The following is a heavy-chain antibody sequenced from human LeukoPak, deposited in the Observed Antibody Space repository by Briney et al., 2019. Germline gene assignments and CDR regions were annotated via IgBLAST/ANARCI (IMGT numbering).Heavy chain of an antibody. CDR1: GFTFSSYE. D-gene: IGHD5-24*01. Sequence: GGSLRLSCAASGFTFSSYEMNWVRQAPAKGLEWVSYISSSGSTIYYADSVKGRFTISRDNAKNSLYLQMNSLRAEDTAVYYCARVGDGYNYDFDYWGQGTLVTVSS. V-gene: IGHV3-48*03. CDR3: ARVGDGYNYDFDY. CDR2: ISSSGSTI. J-gene: IGHJ4*02.